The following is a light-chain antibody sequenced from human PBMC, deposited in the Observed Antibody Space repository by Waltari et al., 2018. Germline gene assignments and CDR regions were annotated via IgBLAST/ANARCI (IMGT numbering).Light chain of an antibody. CDR1: QYVSNN. CDR3: QQYNNWPGA. J-gene: IGKJ3*01. Sequence: ETVMTQSPVTLSVSPGESVTLSCTTSQYVSNNLAWYQQKPGQSPRLLIYGASTRATGVPARFSGSGSGTSFTLTISSRQSEDFGLYYCQQYNNWPGAFGPGTKVDVE. CDR2: GAS. V-gene: IGKV3-15*01.